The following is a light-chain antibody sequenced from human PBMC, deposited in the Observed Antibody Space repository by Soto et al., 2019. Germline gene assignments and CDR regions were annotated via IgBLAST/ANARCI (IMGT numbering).Light chain of an antibody. CDR1: QGIITY. Sequence: DIQMTQSPSSLSASVGDRLTITCRASQGIITYLNWYQQKPGKAPKLLIYAASTLQSGVPSRFSASGSETDFTLTISSLQPEDFASYSCQQYNSYPLTFGGGTKVDIK. CDR3: QQYNSYPLT. J-gene: IGKJ4*01. CDR2: AAS. V-gene: IGKV1-39*01.